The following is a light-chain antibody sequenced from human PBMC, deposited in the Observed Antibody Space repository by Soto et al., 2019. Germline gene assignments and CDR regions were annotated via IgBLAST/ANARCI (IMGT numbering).Light chain of an antibody. CDR3: LQDHNFPHT. Sequence: AIQMTQSPSSLSASVGDRVTITCRASQDIRDDLGWYQQKPGKAPKLLIYAAFSLQSGVPSRFSGGGSGTEFTLTISSLQPEDFATYYCLQDHNFPHTFGQGTKLEIK. CDR2: AAF. V-gene: IGKV1-6*01. CDR1: QDIRDD. J-gene: IGKJ2*01.